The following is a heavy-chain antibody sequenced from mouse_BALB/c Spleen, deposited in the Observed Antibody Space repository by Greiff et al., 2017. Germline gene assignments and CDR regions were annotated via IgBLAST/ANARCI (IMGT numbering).Heavy chain of an antibody. J-gene: IGHJ2*01. CDR1: GYSITSDYA. Sequence: VQLQQSGPGLVKPSQSLSLTCTVTGYSITSDYAWNWIRQFPGNKLEWMGYISYSGSTSYNPSLKSRISITRDTSKNQFFLQLNSVTTEDTATYYCARGDYGRGDFDYWGQGTTLTVSS. V-gene: IGHV3-2*02. D-gene: IGHD1-1*01. CDR3: ARGDYGRGDFDY. CDR2: ISYSGST.